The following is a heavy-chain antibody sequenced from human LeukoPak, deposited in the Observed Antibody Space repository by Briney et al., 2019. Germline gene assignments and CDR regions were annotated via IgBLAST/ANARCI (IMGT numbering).Heavy chain of an antibody. V-gene: IGHV1-3*01. D-gene: IGHD2-15*01. CDR1: GYTLRSYT. Sequence: ASVKVSCKGSGYTLRSYTLHWVRQAPGQRPEWMGCIYAGNGNVKYSQNFQGRVTITRDTSASTAYMELSSLRSEDTAVYYCAREVAIWGQGTLVTVSS. CDR2: IYAGNGNV. J-gene: IGHJ4*02. CDR3: AREVAI.